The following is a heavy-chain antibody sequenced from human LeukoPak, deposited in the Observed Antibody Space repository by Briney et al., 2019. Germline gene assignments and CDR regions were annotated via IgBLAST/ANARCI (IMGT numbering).Heavy chain of an antibody. Sequence: GGSLRLSCVASGFTFSSYAMGWVRQAPGKRPEWVSSLTDSGGTTYYVDSVRGRFTISRDNSKNTLYLHMNSLRAEDTAMYYCAKKRDAFDIWGQGTVVAVSS. CDR1: GFTFSSYA. CDR2: LTDSGGTT. V-gene: IGHV3-23*01. J-gene: IGHJ3*02. CDR3: AKKRDAFDI. D-gene: IGHD5-24*01.